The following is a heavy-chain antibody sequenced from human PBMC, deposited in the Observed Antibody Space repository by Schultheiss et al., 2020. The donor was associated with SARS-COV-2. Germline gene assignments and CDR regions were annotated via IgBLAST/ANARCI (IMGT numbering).Heavy chain of an antibody. Sequence: GGSLRLSCAASGFTFSSYSMNWVRQAPGKGLEWVSSISSSSSSIYYADAVKGRFTISRDNAKNSLYLQMNSLRAEDTAVYYCARAQTRGVGATHYWGQGTLGTVSS. CDR3: ARAQTRGVGATHY. J-gene: IGHJ4*02. CDR2: ISSSSSSI. V-gene: IGHV3-21*04. D-gene: IGHD1-26*01. CDR1: GFTFSSYS.